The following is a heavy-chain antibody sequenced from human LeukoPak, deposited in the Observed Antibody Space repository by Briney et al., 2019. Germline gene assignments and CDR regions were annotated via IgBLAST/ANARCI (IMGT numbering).Heavy chain of an antibody. CDR3: ARIIMFNYPPDY. D-gene: IGHD3-10*02. Sequence: SVKVSCKASGGTFSSYAISWVRQAPGQGLGWMGGIIPIFGTANYAQKFQGRVTITADESTSTAYMELSSLRSEDTAVYYCARIIMFNYPPDYWGQGTLVTVSS. V-gene: IGHV1-69*13. CDR1: GGTFSSYA. CDR2: IIPIFGTA. J-gene: IGHJ4*02.